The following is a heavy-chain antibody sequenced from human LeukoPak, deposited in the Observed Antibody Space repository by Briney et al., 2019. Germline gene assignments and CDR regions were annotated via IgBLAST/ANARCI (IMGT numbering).Heavy chain of an antibody. CDR1: GGSITSGGYY. CDR3: ASSRSAYDFLTGYSSDTNWFDP. CDR2: IFYTGAT. Sequence: PSETLSLTCTVSGGSITSGGYYWSWIRQYPGKGLEWIGYIFYTGATHYNASLKSRVFISMDMSKNQFSLKLSSVTAADTAVYYCASSRSAYDFLTGYSSDTNWFDPWGQGTLVTASS. V-gene: IGHV4-31*03. J-gene: IGHJ5*02. D-gene: IGHD3-9*01.